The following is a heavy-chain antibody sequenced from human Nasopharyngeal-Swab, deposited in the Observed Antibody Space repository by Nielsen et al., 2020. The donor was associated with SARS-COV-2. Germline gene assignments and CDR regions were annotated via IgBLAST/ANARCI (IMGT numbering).Heavy chain of an antibody. J-gene: IGHJ4*02. CDR1: GFTFSNYG. CDR2: IFGLGDEK. D-gene: IGHD5-24*01. Sequence: GESLKISCSASGFTFSNYGMHWVRQAPGKGLEFVSAIFGLGDEKYYAESVRGRFTISRGHSRGTVYLQMSALRPEDTAVYYCVRDGLNYDYWGQGTQVIVSS. CDR3: VRDGLNYDY. V-gene: IGHV3-64D*08.